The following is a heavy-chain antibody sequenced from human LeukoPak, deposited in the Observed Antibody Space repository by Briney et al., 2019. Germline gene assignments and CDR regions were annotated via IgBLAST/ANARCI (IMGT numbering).Heavy chain of an antibody. Sequence: KPGGSLRLSCAASGFTFSSYSMNWVRQAPGKGLEWVSSISSSSSYIYYADSVKGRFTISRDNSRNTLYLQMNSLRAEDTGVYSCAKDSNSGYVSVGPDYWGLGTLVTVSS. CDR1: GFTFSSYS. CDR2: ISSSSSYI. J-gene: IGHJ4*02. CDR3: AKDSNSGYVSVGPDY. D-gene: IGHD5-12*01. V-gene: IGHV3-21*01.